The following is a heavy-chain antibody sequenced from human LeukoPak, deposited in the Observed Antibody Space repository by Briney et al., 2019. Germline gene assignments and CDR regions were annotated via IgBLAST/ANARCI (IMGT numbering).Heavy chain of an antibody. CDR1: GFTFSSYA. CDR2: ISYDGSNK. Sequence: GGSLRLSCAASGFTFSSYAMHWVRQAPGKGLEWVAVISYDGSNKYYADSVKGRFTISRDNSKNTLYLQMNSLRAEDTAVYYCARSPGYTSGYHVCDHWGQGTLVTVSS. V-gene: IGHV3-30-3*01. CDR3: ARSPGYTSGYHVCDH. J-gene: IGHJ5*02. D-gene: IGHD6-19*01.